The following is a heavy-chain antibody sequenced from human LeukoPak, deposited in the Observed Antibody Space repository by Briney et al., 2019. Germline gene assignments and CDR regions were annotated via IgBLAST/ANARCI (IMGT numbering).Heavy chain of an antibody. J-gene: IGHJ4*02. V-gene: IGHV3-23*01. CDR2: ISGGGGGP. D-gene: IGHD6-19*01. Sequence: GGSLRLSCAASGFTFSTYAMNWVRQAPGKGLEWVSAISGGGGGPYYADSVKGRFTISRDNSKNTLYLQMNSLRAEDTAVYYCARLLAVAGTDYWGQGTLVTVSS. CDR3: ARLLAVAGTDY. CDR1: GFTFSTYA.